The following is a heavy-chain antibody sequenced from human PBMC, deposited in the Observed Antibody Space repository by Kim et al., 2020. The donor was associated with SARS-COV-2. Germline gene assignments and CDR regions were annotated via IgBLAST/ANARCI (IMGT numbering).Heavy chain of an antibody. Sequence: SPSFQDQVTISADKSISTAYLQWSSLKASDTAMYYCARYTPHNYGSSFDYWGQGTLVTVSS. CDR3: ARYTPHNYGSSFDY. D-gene: IGHD3-10*01. J-gene: IGHJ4*02. V-gene: IGHV5-51*01.